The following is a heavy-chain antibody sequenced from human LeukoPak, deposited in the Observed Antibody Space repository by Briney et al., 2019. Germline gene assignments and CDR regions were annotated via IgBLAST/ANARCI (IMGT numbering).Heavy chain of an antibody. J-gene: IGHJ4*02. Sequence: SETLSLTXAVYGGSFSGYYWSWIRQPPGKGLEWIGEINHSGSTNYNPSLKSRVTISADTSKNQFSLKLSSVTAADTAVYYCARGRGYGPYFDYWGQGTLVTVSS. D-gene: IGHD5-18*01. V-gene: IGHV4-34*01. CDR3: ARGRGYGPYFDY. CDR1: GGSFSGYY. CDR2: INHSGST.